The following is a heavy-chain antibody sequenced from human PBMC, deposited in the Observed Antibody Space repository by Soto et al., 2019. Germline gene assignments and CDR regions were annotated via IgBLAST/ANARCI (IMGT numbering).Heavy chain of an antibody. CDR2: IYYSGST. CDR3: ARNTYYDFWSGYPPIDYYGMDV. V-gene: IGHV4-59*01. CDR1: GGSISSYY. Sequence: SETLSLTCTVSGGSISSYYWSWIRQPPGKGLEWIGYIYYSGSTNYNPSLKSRVTLSVDTSKNQFSLKLSSVTAADTAVYYCARNTYYDFWSGYPPIDYYGMDVWGQGTTVTVSS. D-gene: IGHD3-3*01. J-gene: IGHJ6*02.